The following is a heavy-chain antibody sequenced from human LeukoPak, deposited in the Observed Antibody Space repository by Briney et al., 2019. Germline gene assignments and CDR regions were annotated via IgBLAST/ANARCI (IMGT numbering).Heavy chain of an antibody. CDR1: GYTLTELS. CDR2: FDPEDGET. Sequence: ASVKVSCKVSGYTLTELSMHWVRQAPGKGLEWMGGFDPEDGETIYAQKFQGRVTMTEDTSTDTAYMELSSLRSEDTAVYYCATLYGNPGYFDYWGQGTLVTVSS. J-gene: IGHJ4*02. D-gene: IGHD4-17*01. V-gene: IGHV1-24*01. CDR3: ATLYGNPGYFDY.